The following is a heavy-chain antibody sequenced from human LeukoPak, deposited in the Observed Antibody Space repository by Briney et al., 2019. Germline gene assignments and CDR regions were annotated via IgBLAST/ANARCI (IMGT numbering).Heavy chain of an antibody. CDR1: GGSFSGYY. Sequence: PSETLSLTCAVYGGSFSGYYWSWIRQPPGKGLEWIGEINHSGSTNYNPSLKSRVTTSVDTSKNQFSLKLSSVTAEDRAVYYCARLGEENTIFGVVITYYMDVWGKGTTVTVSS. CDR3: ARLGEENTIFGVVITYYMDV. D-gene: IGHD3-3*01. V-gene: IGHV4-34*01. CDR2: INHSGST. J-gene: IGHJ6*03.